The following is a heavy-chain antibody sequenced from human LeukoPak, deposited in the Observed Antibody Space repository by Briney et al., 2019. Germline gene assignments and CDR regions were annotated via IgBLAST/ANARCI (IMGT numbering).Heavy chain of an antibody. CDR1: GGSISSYY. CDR3: ASISGYDYFDY. D-gene: IGHD5-12*01. CDR2: IYYSGST. V-gene: IGHV4-59*01. Sequence: SETLSLTCTVSGGSISSYYWSWIRQPPGKGLEWIGYIYYSGSTNYNPSLKSRVTISVDTSKNQFSLKLSSVTAADTAVYYCASISGYDYFDYWGQGTLVTVSS. J-gene: IGHJ4*02.